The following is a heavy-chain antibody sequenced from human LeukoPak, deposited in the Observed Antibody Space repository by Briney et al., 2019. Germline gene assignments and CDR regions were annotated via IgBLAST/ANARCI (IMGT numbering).Heavy chain of an antibody. Sequence: PSETLSLTCTVSGGSISSGGYYWSWLRQHPGMGLEWIGYIYYSGSTNYNPSLKSRVTISVDTSKNQFSLKLSSVTAADTAVYYCARSQKWRNYYYSIDVWGQGPTVTVSS. CDR2: IYYSGST. J-gene: IGHJ6*02. D-gene: IGHD2-8*01. CDR1: GGSISSGGYY. V-gene: IGHV4-61*08. CDR3: ARSQKWRNYYYSIDV.